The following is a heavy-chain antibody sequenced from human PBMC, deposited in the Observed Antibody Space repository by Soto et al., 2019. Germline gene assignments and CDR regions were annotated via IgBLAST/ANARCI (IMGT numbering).Heavy chain of an antibody. CDR1: GYTFTSYA. J-gene: IGHJ6*03. D-gene: IGHD2-15*01. Sequence: ASVKVSCKASGYTFTSYAMHWVRQAPGQRLEWMGWINAGNGNTKYSQKFQGRVTITRDTSASTAYMELSSLRSEDTAVYYCAREYVVVGAATPYYYYYMDVWGKGTTVTVAS. CDR3: AREYVVVGAATPYYYYYMDV. CDR2: INAGNGNT. V-gene: IGHV1-3*01.